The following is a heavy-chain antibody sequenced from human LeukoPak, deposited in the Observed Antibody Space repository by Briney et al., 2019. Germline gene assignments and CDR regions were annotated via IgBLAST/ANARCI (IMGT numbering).Heavy chain of an antibody. D-gene: IGHD2-2*01. CDR2: IQSNGRNK. Sequence: GGSLRLSCAASGFIFSSDDMHWVRQAPGKGLEWVAGIQSNGRNKYYVDSVKGRFAISRENSKSTLYLQVNSLRVEDTALYYCARESEGGTGTSCPDYWGQGTLVTVSS. CDR1: GFIFSSDD. V-gene: IGHV3-33*05. CDR3: ARESEGGTGTSCPDY. J-gene: IGHJ4*02.